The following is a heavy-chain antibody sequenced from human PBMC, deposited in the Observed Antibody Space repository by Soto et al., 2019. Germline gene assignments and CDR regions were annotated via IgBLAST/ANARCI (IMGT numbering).Heavy chain of an antibody. CDR1: GGSISSYY. D-gene: IGHD3-10*01. CDR2: TYYSGST. J-gene: IGHJ4*02. Sequence: PSETLSLTCTVSGGSISSYYWSWIRQPPGKGLEWIGYTYYSGSTNYNPSLKSRVTISVDTSKNQFSLKLSSVTAADTAVYYCARRRPYYYGSGNLYYFDYWGQGTLVTVSS. CDR3: ARRRPYYYGSGNLYYFDY. V-gene: IGHV4-59*08.